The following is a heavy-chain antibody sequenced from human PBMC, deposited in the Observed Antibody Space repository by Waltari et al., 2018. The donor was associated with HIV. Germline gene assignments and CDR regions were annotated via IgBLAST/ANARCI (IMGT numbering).Heavy chain of an antibody. CDR2: TYTSGST. Sequence: QVQLQESGPGLVKPSQTLSLTCTVSGGSISSGSYYWRWIRQPAGKGLEWIGRTYTSGSTNYPPSLKSRVTISVDTSKNQFSLKLSSVTAADTAVYYCASLRLGELSPPFDYWGQGTLVTVSS. CDR1: GGSISSGSYY. D-gene: IGHD3-16*02. J-gene: IGHJ4*02. CDR3: ASLRLGELSPPFDY. V-gene: IGHV4-61*02.